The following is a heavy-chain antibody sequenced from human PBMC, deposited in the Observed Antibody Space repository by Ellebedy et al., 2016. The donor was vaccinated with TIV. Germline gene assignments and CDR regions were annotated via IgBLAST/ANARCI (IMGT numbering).Heavy chain of an antibody. D-gene: IGHD3-22*01. V-gene: IGHV1-69*06. CDR1: GGIFRSYA. Sequence: ASVKVSCKASGGIFRSYAINWVRQAPGQGLEWMGGIIAIFGTANYAQKFQGRVTMTADRSTGTAYMELSSLRFEDTAVYYCARSSGYYPSYYDCWGQGTLVTVSS. J-gene: IGHJ4*02. CDR3: ARSSGYYPSYYDC. CDR2: IIAIFGTA.